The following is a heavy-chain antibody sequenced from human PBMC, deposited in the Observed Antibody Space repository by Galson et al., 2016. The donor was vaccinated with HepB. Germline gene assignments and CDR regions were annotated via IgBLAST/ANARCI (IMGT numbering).Heavy chain of an antibody. CDR3: ARDRGWGSPGLGY. J-gene: IGHJ4*02. D-gene: IGHD7-27*01. CDR1: GITFNDYS. V-gene: IGHV3-21*01. Sequence: SLRLSCAASGITFNDYSMNWVRQAPGKGLEWVASISSSGTYIYFADSVRGRFTISRDNAKNSVHPQMNSLRAEDTAVYFCARDRGWGSPGLGYWGQGTLVTVSS. CDR2: ISSSGTYI.